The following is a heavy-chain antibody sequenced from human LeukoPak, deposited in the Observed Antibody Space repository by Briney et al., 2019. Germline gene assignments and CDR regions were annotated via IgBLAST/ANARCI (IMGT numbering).Heavy chain of an antibody. D-gene: IGHD6-19*01. CDR1: GFTFSSYA. CDR2: ISYDGSNK. Sequence: GGSLRLSCAASGFTFSSYAMHWVRQAPGKGLEWVAVISYDGSNKYYADSVKGRFTISRDNSKNTLYLQMNSLRAEDTAVYYCARNRQWLVQPWFDPWGQGTLVTVSS. J-gene: IGHJ5*02. CDR3: ARNRQWLVQPWFDP. V-gene: IGHV3-30-3*01.